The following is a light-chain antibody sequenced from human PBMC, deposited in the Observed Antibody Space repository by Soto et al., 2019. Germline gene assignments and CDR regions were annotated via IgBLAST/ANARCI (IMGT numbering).Light chain of an antibody. V-gene: IGKV3-15*01. CDR1: QSVSSN. Sequence: EIVMTHAPATLSLSPGERATLSCRASQSVSSNLAWYQQKPGQAPRLLIYGASTRATGIPARFSGSGSGTEFTLTISSLQSEDFAVYYCQQYNNWPPLTFGGGTKVEIK. CDR3: QQYNNWPPLT. J-gene: IGKJ4*01. CDR2: GAS.